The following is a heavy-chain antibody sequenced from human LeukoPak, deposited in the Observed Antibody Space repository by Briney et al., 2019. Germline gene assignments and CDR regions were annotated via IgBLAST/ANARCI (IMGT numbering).Heavy chain of an antibody. CDR3: ARGLVVKQDLDC. V-gene: IGHV3-21*01. D-gene: IGHD2-15*01. CDR2: ISSSSDV. CDR1: GFTFSSSS. J-gene: IGHJ4*02. Sequence: GGSLRLSCAASGFTFSSSSMNWVRQAPGKGLEWVSSISSSSDVYYADSVKGRFTISRDNAKNSLYLQMNNLRAEDTAVYYCARGLVVKQDLDCWGQGTLVTVSS.